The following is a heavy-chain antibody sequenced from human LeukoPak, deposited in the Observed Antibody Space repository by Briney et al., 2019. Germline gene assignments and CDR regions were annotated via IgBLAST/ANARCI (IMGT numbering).Heavy chain of an antibody. CDR1: GGSFSGYY. CDR2: INHSGST. J-gene: IGHJ6*02. D-gene: IGHD2-15*01. V-gene: IGHV4-34*01. CDR3: ARGRVVVVAASYYYGMDV. Sequence: PSETLSLTCAVYGGSFSGYYWSWIGQPPGKGLEWIGEINHSGSTNYNPSLKSRVTISVDTSKNQFSLKLSSVTAADTAVYYCARGRVVVVAASYYYGMDVWGQGTTVTVSS.